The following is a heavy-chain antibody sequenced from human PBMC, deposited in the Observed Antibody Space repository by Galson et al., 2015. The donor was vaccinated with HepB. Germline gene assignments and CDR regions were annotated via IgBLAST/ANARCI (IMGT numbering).Heavy chain of an antibody. CDR1: GGSIISSYY. CDR3: ARGFDPFDY. Sequence: LSLTCTVSGGSIISSYYWSWIRQPPGKVLEWIGYIYYSGNTNYNPSLKSRVTISVDTSKNQFSLKLSSVTAADTAVYYCARGFDPFDYWGQGTLVTVSS. J-gene: IGHJ4*02. CDR2: IYYSGNT. D-gene: IGHD3-9*01. V-gene: IGHV4-59*01.